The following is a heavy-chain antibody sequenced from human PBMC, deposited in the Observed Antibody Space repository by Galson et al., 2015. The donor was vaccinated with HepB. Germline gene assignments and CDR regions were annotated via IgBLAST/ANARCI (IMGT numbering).Heavy chain of an antibody. CDR1: GGSISSYY. CDR2: IYYSGST. J-gene: IGHJ5*02. D-gene: IGHD3-10*01. V-gene: IGHV4-59*01. CDR3: ARVGGTMVRGADGWFDP. Sequence: ETLSLTCTVSGGSISSYYWSWIRQPPGKGLEWIGYIYYSGSTNYNPSLKSRVTISVDTSKNQFSLKLSSVTAADTAVYYCARVGGTMVRGADGWFDPWGQGTLVTVSS.